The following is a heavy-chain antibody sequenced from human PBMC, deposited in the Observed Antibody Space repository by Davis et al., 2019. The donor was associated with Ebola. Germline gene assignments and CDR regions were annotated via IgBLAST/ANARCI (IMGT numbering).Heavy chain of an antibody. Sequence: PGGSLRLSCKGSGYSFTSYWISWVRQMPGKGLEWMGRIDPSDSYTNYSPSFQGHVTISADKSISTAYLQWSSLKASGTAMYYCARLSYDYSNSLRGAAVDYWGQGTLVTVSS. CDR1: GYSFTSYW. V-gene: IGHV5-10-1*01. CDR3: ARLSYDYSNSLRGAAVDY. J-gene: IGHJ4*02. D-gene: IGHD4-11*01. CDR2: IDPSDSYT.